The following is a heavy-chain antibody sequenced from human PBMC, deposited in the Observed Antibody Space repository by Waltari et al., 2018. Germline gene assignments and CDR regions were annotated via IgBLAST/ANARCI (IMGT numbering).Heavy chain of an antibody. Sequence: QVQLQQWGAGLLKPSATLSLTCAVYGGSFSGYYWSWIRQPPGKGLAWIGEINHSGSTNYNPSLKSRVTISVDTSKNQFSLKLSSVTAADTAVYYCARLRRYSSSWFKEPFDYWGQGTLVTVSS. CDR3: ARLRRYSSSWFKEPFDY. CDR1: GGSFSGYY. V-gene: IGHV4-34*01. J-gene: IGHJ4*02. CDR2: INHSGST. D-gene: IGHD6-13*01.